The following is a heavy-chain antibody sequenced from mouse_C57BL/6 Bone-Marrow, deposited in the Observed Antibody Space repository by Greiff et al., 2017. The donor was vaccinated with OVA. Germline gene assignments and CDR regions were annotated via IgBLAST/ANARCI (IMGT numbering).Heavy chain of an antibody. CDR2: ISNGGGST. Sequence: EVQRVESGGGLVQPGGSLKLSCAASGFTFSDYYMYWVRQTPEKRLEWVAYISNGGGSTYYPDTVKGRFTISRDNAKNPLYLQMSRLKSEDTAMYYCARDDNYDSLYDFDYWGQGTTLTVSS. D-gene: IGHD2-1*01. V-gene: IGHV5-12*01. J-gene: IGHJ2*01. CDR3: ARDDNYDSLYDFDY. CDR1: GFTFSDYY.